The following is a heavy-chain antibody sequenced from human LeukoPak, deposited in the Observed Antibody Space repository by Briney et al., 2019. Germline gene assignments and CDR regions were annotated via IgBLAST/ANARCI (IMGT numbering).Heavy chain of an antibody. CDR1: GFTFSSYA. CDR2: ISYDGSNK. D-gene: IGHD3-22*01. J-gene: IGHJ4*02. CDR3: ARDHDSSGYYLTYFDY. V-gene: IGHV3-30-3*01. Sequence: GGSLRLSCAASGFTFSSYAMHWVRQAPGKGLEWVAVISYDGSNKYYADSVKGPFTISRDNSKNTLYLQMNSLRAEDTAVYYCARDHDSSGYYLTYFDYWGQGTLVTVSS.